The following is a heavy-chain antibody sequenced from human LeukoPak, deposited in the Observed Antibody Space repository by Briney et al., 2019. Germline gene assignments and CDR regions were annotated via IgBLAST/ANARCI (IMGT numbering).Heavy chain of an antibody. CDR1: GFTFSSYG. CDR3: ARSVDY. V-gene: IGHV3-30*02. Sequence: GGSLRLSCAASGFTFSSYGMHWVRQAPGKGLGWVSFIRYDGSNEYYADSVRGRFTISRDNSKNTLYLQMNSLRAEDTAVYYCARSVDYWGQGTLVTVSS. J-gene: IGHJ4*02. CDR2: IRYDGSNE.